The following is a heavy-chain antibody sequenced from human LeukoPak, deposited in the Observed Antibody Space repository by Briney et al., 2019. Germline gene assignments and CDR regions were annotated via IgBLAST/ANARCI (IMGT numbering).Heavy chain of an antibody. Sequence: KPSETLSLTCTVSGGSISSYYWSWIRQPPGKGLEWIGYIYYSGSTNYNPSLKSRVTISVDTSKNQFSLKLSSVTAADTAVYYCARQGLERRRYDAFDIWGQGTMVTVSS. CDR2: IYYSGST. D-gene: IGHD6-25*01. V-gene: IGHV4-59*08. CDR1: GGSISSYY. J-gene: IGHJ3*02. CDR3: ARQGLERRRYDAFDI.